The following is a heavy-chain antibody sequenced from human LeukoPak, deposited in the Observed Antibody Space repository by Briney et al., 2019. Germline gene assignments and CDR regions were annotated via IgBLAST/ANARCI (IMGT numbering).Heavy chain of an antibody. V-gene: IGHV3-30-3*01. D-gene: IGHD2-15*01. Sequence: PGRSLRLSCAASGFTFNSYAVHWVRQAPGKGLEWVAVISYDGSINFYAASVKGRFTISRDNSKNTLYLQMNSLRADDTALYFCARDRRYCSGGSRYFDYFFDHWGQGTLVTVSS. CDR2: ISYDGSIN. J-gene: IGHJ4*02. CDR1: GFTFNSYA. CDR3: ARDRRYCSGGSRYFDYFFDH.